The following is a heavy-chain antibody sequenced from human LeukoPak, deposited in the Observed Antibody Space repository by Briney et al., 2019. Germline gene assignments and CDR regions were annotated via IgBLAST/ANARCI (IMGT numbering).Heavy chain of an antibody. CDR2: IYSGGST. CDR1: GFTVSSNY. Sequence: LTGGSLRLSCAASGFTVSSNYMSWVRQAPGKGLEWVSVIYSGGSTYYADSVKGRFTISRDNSKNTLYLQMNSLRAEDTAVYYCAKERGRDSSGYAIDYWGQGTLVTVSS. J-gene: IGHJ4*02. V-gene: IGHV3-53*01. CDR3: AKERGRDSSGYAIDY. D-gene: IGHD3-22*01.